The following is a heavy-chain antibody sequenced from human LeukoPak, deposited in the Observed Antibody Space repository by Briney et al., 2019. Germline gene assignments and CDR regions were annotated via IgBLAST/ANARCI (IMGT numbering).Heavy chain of an antibody. CDR2: IYYSGST. J-gene: IGHJ4*02. CDR1: GGSISSSSYH. D-gene: IGHD1-1*01. CDR3: ASASYHVERLN. Sequence: SETLSLTCTVSGGSISSSSYHWGWIRQPPGKGLEWIGSIYYSGSTYYNPSLKSRVTISVDTSKNQFSLKLSSVTAADTAVYYCASASYHVERLNWGQGTLVTVSS. V-gene: IGHV4-39*07.